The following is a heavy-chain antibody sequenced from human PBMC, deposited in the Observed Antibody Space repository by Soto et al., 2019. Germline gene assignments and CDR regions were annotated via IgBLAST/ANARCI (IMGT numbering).Heavy chain of an antibody. V-gene: IGHV1-8*01. J-gene: IGHJ3*01. Sequence: QVQLVQSGAEVKKPGASVKVSCKASGYSFTSYDMNWVRQATGQELEWMGWVNPNSGDTDYAQKFQDRVTMTTDTSIRTAYMELSSLRSEDTAVYYCARVSFLAPVTGAEIFDFWGQGTMVTVSS. CDR1: GYSFTSYD. CDR2: VNPNSGDT. CDR3: ARVSFLAPVTGAEIFDF. D-gene: IGHD2-21*02.